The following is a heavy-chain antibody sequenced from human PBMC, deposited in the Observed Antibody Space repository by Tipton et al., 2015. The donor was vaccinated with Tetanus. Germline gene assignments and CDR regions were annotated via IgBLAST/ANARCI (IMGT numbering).Heavy chain of an antibody. Sequence: QAQLVQSGPEVKKPGASVKDSCKASGYTFTSYHMHWVRQAPGQGLEWMGIINPSGGSTSYAQKFQGRVTMTRDTSTSTVYMELSSLRSEDTAVYYCARAGIAASVLDYWVQGSLVTVSS. CDR3: ARAGIAASVLDY. CDR1: GYTFTSYH. J-gene: IGHJ4*02. D-gene: IGHD6-13*01. CDR2: INPSGGST. V-gene: IGHV1-46*01.